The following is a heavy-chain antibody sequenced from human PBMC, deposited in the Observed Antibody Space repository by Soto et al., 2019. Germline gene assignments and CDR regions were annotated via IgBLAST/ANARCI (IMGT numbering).Heavy chain of an antibody. Sequence: GGSLRLSCAASGFTFSSYAMSWVRQAPGKGLEWVSAISGSGGSTYYADSVKGRFTISRDNSKNTLYLQMNSLRAEETAVYYCAKTTWAADYGSGSYFDFWGQGTLVTVSS. CDR1: GFTFSSYA. J-gene: IGHJ4*03. V-gene: IGHV3-23*01. D-gene: IGHD3-10*01. CDR2: ISGSGGST. CDR3: AKTTWAADYGSGSYFDF.